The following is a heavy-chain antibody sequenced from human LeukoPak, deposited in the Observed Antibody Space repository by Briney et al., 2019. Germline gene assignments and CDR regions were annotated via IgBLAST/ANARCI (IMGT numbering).Heavy chain of an antibody. V-gene: IGHV1-8*01. D-gene: IGHD3-10*01. CDR3: ARAYRDAMVRELATTYYFDY. Sequence: GASVKVSCKASGYTFTSYDINWVRQATGQGLEWMGWMNPNSGNTGYAQKFQGRVTMTRNTSISTAYMELSSLRSEDTAVYYCARAYRDAMVRELATTYYFDYWGQGTLVTVSS. J-gene: IGHJ4*02. CDR1: GYTFTSYD. CDR2: MNPNSGNT.